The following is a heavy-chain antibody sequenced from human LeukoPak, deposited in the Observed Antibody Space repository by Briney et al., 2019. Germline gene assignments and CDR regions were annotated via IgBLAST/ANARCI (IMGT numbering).Heavy chain of an antibody. CDR2: IIPIFGTA. Sequence: SVKVSCKASGGTFSSYAISWVRQAPGQGLEWMGKIIPIFGTANYAQKFQGRVTITTDESTSTAYMELSSLRSEDTAVYYCARDSLGYDSSGYYFRGFDYWGQGTLVTVSS. J-gene: IGHJ4*02. V-gene: IGHV1-69*05. CDR1: GGTFSSYA. CDR3: ARDSLGYDSSGYYFRGFDY. D-gene: IGHD3-22*01.